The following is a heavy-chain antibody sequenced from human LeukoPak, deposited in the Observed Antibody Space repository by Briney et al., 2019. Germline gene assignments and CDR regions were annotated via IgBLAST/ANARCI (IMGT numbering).Heavy chain of an antibody. V-gene: IGHV4-61*01. CDR3: ARYDRGLFFFDN. D-gene: IGHD1-14*01. Sequence: SQTLSLTCTVSGGSINSGSYYWSWIRQPPGKEVEWIGYIHYSGSSNYHPSLGSRVTISLDTSKNQFSLKLKSVTAADTGMYHCARYDRGLFFFDNWGQGTLVTVSS. J-gene: IGHJ4*02. CDR2: IHYSGSS. CDR1: GGSINSGSYY.